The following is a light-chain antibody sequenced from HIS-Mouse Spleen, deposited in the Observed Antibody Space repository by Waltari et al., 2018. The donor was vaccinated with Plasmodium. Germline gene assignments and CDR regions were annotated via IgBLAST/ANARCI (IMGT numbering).Light chain of an antibody. J-gene: IGKJ2*01. CDR3: QQYGSSYT. CDR2: GAS. V-gene: IGKV3-20*01. Sequence: EIVLTQSPGTLSLSPGERATLSCRASQSVSSSYLAWYQQKPGQAPRLLIYGASSRATGIPERFGGSGSGTDFTLTISRLEPEDVAVYYCQQYGSSYTFGQGTKLEIK. CDR1: QSVSSSY.